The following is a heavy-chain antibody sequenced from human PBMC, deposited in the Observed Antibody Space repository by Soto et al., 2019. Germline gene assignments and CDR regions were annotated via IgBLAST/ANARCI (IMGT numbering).Heavy chain of an antibody. CDR3: ARVARGSSPVYYYYGMDV. J-gene: IGHJ6*02. V-gene: IGHV3-21*01. CDR2: ISSSSSYI. D-gene: IGHD6-6*01. CDR1: GFTFSSYS. Sequence: KSGGVPRLSCAASGFTFSSYSMNWVRQAPGKGLEWVSSISSSSSYIYYADSVKGRFTISRDNAKNSLYLQMNSLRAEDTAVYYCARVARGSSPVYYYYGMDVWGQGTTVTVSS.